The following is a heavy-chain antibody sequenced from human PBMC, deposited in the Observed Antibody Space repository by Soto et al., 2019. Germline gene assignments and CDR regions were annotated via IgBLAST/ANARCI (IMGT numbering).Heavy chain of an antibody. J-gene: IGHJ5*02. V-gene: IGHV3-30-3*01. CDR3: ARALYYHDSSGPNWFDP. D-gene: IGHD3-22*01. Sequence: QVQLVESGGGVVQPGRSLRLSCAASGFTFSSYAMHWVRQAPGKGLEWVAVISYDGSNKYYADSVKGRFTISRDNSKNTLYRQMNSLRAEDTAVYYCARALYYHDSSGPNWFDPRGQGTLVTVSS. CDR1: GFTFSSYA. CDR2: ISYDGSNK.